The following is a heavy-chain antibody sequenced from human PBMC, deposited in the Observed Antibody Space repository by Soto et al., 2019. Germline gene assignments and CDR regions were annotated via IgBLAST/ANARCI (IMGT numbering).Heavy chain of an antibody. V-gene: IGHV1-8*01. CDR2: MNPNSGNT. CDR3: AREKTAYGMDV. J-gene: IGHJ6*02. CDR1: GYTFTSYD. Sequence: QVQLVQSGAEVKKPGASVKVSCKASGYTFTSYDINWVRQATGQVLEWMGWMNPNSGNTGYAQKFQGRVTMTRNTSISTAYLALSSLRSEDTAVDYCAREKTAYGMDVWGQGTTVTVSS.